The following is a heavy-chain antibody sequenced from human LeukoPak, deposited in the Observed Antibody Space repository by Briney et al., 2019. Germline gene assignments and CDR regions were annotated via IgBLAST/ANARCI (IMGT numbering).Heavy chain of an antibody. V-gene: IGHV4-39*01. CDR3: ARGRWYYYGSGSYYNYYYGMDV. J-gene: IGHJ6*02. D-gene: IGHD3-10*01. Sequence: SETLSLTCTVSGGSFSSSSYYWGWIRQPPGKGLEWIGSIYYSGSTYYNPSLKSRVTISVDTSKNQFSLKLSSVTAADTAVYYCARGRWYYYGSGSYYNYYYGMDVWGQGTTVTVSS. CDR1: GGSFSSSSYY. CDR2: IYYSGST.